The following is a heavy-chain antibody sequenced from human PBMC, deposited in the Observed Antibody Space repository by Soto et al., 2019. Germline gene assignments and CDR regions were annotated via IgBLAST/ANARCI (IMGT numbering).Heavy chain of an antibody. CDR2: TKNKAQRYTT. V-gene: IGHV3-72*01. Sequence: EVQLVESGGGLVQPGGSLRLSCVVSGFTLSDHYIDWVRQAPVKGLEWVGRTKNKAQRYTTEYAASVKGRFTISRDDSENSVYLQMNSLKTEDTAVYYCVRWDSGNPENWGQGTLVTVSS. CDR3: VRWDSGNPEN. CDR1: GFTLSDHY. D-gene: IGHD1-26*01. J-gene: IGHJ4*02.